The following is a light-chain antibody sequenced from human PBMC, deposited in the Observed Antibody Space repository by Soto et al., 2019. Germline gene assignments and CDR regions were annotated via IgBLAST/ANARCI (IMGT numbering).Light chain of an antibody. J-gene: IGLJ1*01. Sequence: QSALTQPASVSGSPGLSIAISCNGTSRDVGGYNSVSWYQQQPGKVPKLMIYDVSNRPSGVSNRFSGSKSGNTASLTISGLQAEDEGDYYCSSYTTGGSYVFGTGTKVTVL. CDR1: SRDVGGYNS. CDR2: DVS. CDR3: SSYTTGGSYV. V-gene: IGLV2-14*01.